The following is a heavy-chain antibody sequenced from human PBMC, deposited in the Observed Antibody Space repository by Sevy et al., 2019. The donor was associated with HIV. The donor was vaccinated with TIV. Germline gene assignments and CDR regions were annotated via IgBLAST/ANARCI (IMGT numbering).Heavy chain of an antibody. CDR1: GFTFSYYT. CDR2: ISSGSSYI. CDR3: ARSLDYYDSSGANDY. Sequence: GGSLRLSCAASGFTFSYYTMKWVRQAPGKGLEWVSSISSGSSYISYGESVKGRFTISRDNAKNSLFLQMNSLRAEDTAVYYCARSLDYYDSSGANDYWGQRTLVTGSS. V-gene: IGHV3-21*01. J-gene: IGHJ4*02. D-gene: IGHD3-22*01.